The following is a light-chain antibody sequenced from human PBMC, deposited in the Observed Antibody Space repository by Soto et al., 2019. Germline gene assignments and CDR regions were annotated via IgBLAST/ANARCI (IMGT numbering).Light chain of an antibody. CDR3: QQYGSSRT. V-gene: IGKV3-20*01. CDR1: QSVGSDY. CDR2: SIS. J-gene: IGKJ1*01. Sequence: EIVLTQSPGTLSLSPGERATLSCRASQSVGSDYLAWYQQKPGQAPRLLIYSISSRATGIPDRFSGSGSGTDFTLTISRLEPEDFAVYYCQQYGSSRTFGQGTKVDIK.